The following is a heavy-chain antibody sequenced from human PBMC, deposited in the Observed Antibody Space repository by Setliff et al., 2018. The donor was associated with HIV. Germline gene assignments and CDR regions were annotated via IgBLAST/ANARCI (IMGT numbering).Heavy chain of an antibody. CDR3: ARDRYDSSGLNWFDP. CDR1: GYSISSGYY. Sequence: PSETLSLTCAVSGYSISSGYYWGWIRQPPGKGLEWIGHIYYTGSTYYNPSLKSRVTISVDTSKNQFSLKLSSVTAADTAVYYCARDRYDSSGLNWFDPW. D-gene: IGHD3-22*01. V-gene: IGHV4-38-2*02. J-gene: IGHJ5*02. CDR2: IYYTGST.